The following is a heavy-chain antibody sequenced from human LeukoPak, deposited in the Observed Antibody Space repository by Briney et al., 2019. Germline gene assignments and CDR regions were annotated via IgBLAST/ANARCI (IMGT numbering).Heavy chain of an antibody. CDR1: GFTFSNYA. Sequence: GGSLRLSCEATGFTFSNYAMHWVRQAPGRGLEWVAFIWYDGNNKYYADSVKGRFTISRDNSKNTLYLQMNNLRAEDTAVYYCAKDLGTERSNCDSTTCYRGAFDIWGQGTMVTVSS. CDR2: IWYDGNNK. CDR3: AKDLGTERSNCDSTTCYRGAFDI. V-gene: IGHV3-30*02. D-gene: IGHD2-2*02. J-gene: IGHJ3*02.